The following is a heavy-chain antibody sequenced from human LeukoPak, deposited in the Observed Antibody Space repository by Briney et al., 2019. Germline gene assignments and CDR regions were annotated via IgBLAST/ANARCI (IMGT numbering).Heavy chain of an antibody. J-gene: IGHJ4*02. Sequence: SVKVSCKASGGTFSSYAISWVGQAPEQGLEGMGGIIPIFGTANYAQKFQGRVTITADESTSTAYMELSSLRSEDTAVYYCARHWLEKFDYWGQGTLVTVSS. V-gene: IGHV1-69*13. CDR2: IIPIFGTA. D-gene: IGHD6-19*01. CDR1: GGTFSSYA. CDR3: ARHWLEKFDY.